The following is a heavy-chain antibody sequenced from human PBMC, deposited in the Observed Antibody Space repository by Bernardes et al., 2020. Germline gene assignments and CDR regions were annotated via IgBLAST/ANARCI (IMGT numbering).Heavy chain of an antibody. J-gene: IGHJ4*02. CDR2: IYYSGST. CDR1: NGSISGYF. CDR3: AKSPSKGYCSTTTCYLFDY. D-gene: IGHD2-2*01. Sequence: SETLSLTCTVSNGSISGYFWSWIRQPPGTGLEWIGYIYYSGSTNYNPSLKSRVTISVDTSKNQFSLKLSSVTAADTAVYYCAKSPSKGYCSTTTCYLFDYWGQGTLVTVSS. V-gene: IGHV4-59*01.